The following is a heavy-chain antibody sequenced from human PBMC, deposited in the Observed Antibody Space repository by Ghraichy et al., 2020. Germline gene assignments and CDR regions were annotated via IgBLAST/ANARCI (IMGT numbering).Heavy chain of an antibody. D-gene: IGHD3-22*01. CDR2: INSDGSST. J-gene: IGHJ4*02. CDR1: GFTFSGHW. Sequence: GGSLRLSCAASGFTFSGHWMHWVRQTPGKGLVWVSRINSDGSSTSYADSVKGRFTISRDNAKNTLYLQMNSLRAEDTAVYYCATGALCSNCYYVGDYWGQGSLVTVSS. CDR3: ATGALCSNCYYVGDY. V-gene: IGHV3-74*01.